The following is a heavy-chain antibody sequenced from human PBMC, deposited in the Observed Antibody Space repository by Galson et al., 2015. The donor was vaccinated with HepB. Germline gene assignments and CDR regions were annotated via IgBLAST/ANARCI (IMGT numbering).Heavy chain of an antibody. V-gene: IGHV1-3*01. D-gene: IGHD2-21*01. CDR1: GYTFTSYA. Sequence: SVKVSCKASGYTFTSYAMHWVRQAPGQRLEWMGWINAGNGNTKYSQKFQGRVTITRDTSASTAYMELSSLRSEDTAMYYCARDRAYCGGDCYRYYYYYYMDVWGKGTTVTVSS. CDR2: INAGNGNT. J-gene: IGHJ6*03. CDR3: ARDRAYCGGDCYRYYYYYYMDV.